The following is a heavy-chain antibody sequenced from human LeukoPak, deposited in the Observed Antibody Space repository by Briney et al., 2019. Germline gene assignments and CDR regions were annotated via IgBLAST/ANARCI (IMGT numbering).Heavy chain of an antibody. D-gene: IGHD2-15*01. CDR3: ARDLGRRCSGGSCNYYSNYMDV. CDR1: GYTLTELS. Sequence: GASVKVSCKVSGYTLTELSMHWVRQAPGKGLEWMGGFDPEDGETIYAQKFQGRVTMTEDTSTDTAYMELSSLRSEDTAVYYCARDLGRRCSGGSCNYYSNYMDVWGKGTTVTISS. J-gene: IGHJ6*03. CDR2: FDPEDGET. V-gene: IGHV1-24*01.